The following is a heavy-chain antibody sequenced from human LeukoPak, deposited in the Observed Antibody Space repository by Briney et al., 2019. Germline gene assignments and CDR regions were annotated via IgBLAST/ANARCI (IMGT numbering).Heavy chain of an antibody. J-gene: IGHJ5*02. CDR3: ARRNGYCSSTSCHNWFDP. Sequence: SETLSLTCTVSGGSISSSSYYWGWIRQPPGKGLEWIGSIYYSGSTYYNPSLKSRVTISVDTSKNQFFLKLSSVTAADTAVYYCARRNGYCSSTSCHNWFDPWGQGTLVTVSS. CDR2: IYYSGST. V-gene: IGHV4-39*01. D-gene: IGHD2-2*01. CDR1: GGSISSSSYY.